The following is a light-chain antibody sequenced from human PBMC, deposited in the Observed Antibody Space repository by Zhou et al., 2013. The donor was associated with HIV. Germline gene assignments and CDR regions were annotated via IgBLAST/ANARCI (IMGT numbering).Light chain of an antibody. V-gene: IGKV3D-15*01. CDR1: QSVSAN. CDR3: QQYNKWFI. J-gene: IGKJ1*01. CDR2: AAS. Sequence: EIVMTQSPATLSVSLGDRVTLSCRASQSVSANLAWYQLKPGQAPRLLMYAASTRATGIPARFSGSGSGTEFTLTISSLQSEDSAVYYCQQYNKWFIFGQGTKVEIK.